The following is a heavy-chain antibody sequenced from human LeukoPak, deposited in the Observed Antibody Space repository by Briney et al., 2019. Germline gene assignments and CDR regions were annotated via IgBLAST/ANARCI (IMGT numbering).Heavy chain of an antibody. D-gene: IGHD6-19*01. Sequence: GGSLRLSCATSGFTFSNYLMHWVRQAPGEGLVWVSRINTDGSSTSYAGSVKGRFTISRDNAKNTLYLQMTGLSVADTAVYYCAREGWRADYWGQGTLVTVSS. CDR2: INTDGSST. CDR3: AREGWRADY. V-gene: IGHV3-74*01. J-gene: IGHJ4*02. CDR1: GFTFSNYL.